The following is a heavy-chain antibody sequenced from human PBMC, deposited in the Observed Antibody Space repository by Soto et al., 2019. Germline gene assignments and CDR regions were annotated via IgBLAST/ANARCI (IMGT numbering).Heavy chain of an antibody. Sequence: PGESLKISCKGSGYSFTSYWIGWVRQMPGKGLEWMGIIYPGDSDTRYSPSFQGQVTISADKSISTAYLQWSSLKASDTAMYYCARHQGSASGWYGFYYYYGMDVWGQGTTVTVS. CDR3: ARHQGSASGWYGFYYYYGMDV. D-gene: IGHD6-19*01. CDR2: IYPGDSDT. V-gene: IGHV5-51*01. J-gene: IGHJ6*02. CDR1: GYSFTSYW.